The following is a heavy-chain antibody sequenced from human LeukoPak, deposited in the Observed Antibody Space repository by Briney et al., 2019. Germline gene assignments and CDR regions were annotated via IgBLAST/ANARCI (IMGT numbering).Heavy chain of an antibody. CDR1: GYTFTGYY. V-gene: IGHV1-2*06. D-gene: IGHD1-26*01. CDR2: INPNSGGT. Sequence: ASVKVSCKASGYTFTGYYMHWVRQAPGQGLEWMGRINPNSGGTNYAQKFQGRVTMTRDTSISTAYMELTRLRSDDTAVYYCARDRAIIVGATPGIGYWGQGTLVTVSS. CDR3: ARDRAIIVGATPGIGY. J-gene: IGHJ4*02.